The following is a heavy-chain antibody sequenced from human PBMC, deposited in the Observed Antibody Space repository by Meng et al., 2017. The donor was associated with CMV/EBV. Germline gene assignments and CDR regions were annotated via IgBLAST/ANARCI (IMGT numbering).Heavy chain of an antibody. CDR3: ARGLITGHYYGMDV. CDR1: GGTFSSYA. D-gene: IGHD2-21*01. V-gene: IGHV1-69*10. CDR2: IIPILGIA. J-gene: IGHJ6*02. Sequence: SVKVSCKASGGTFSSYAISWVRQAPGQGLEWMGGIIPILGIANYAQKFQGRVTITADKSTSTAYMEPSSLRSEDTAVYYCARGLITGHYYGMDVWGQGTTVTVSS.